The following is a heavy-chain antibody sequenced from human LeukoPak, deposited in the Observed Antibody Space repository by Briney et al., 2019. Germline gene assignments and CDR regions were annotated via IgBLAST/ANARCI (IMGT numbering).Heavy chain of an antibody. J-gene: IGHJ4*02. CDR1: GYSFTNYW. CDR3: ARLGDNTAFDY. Sequence: KGGESLKISCKCSGYSFTNYWIGWVRQMPGKGLEWMGIIYPGDSDTRYSPSFQGQVTFSADKSISTAYLQWSSLKASDTAMYYCARLGDNTAFDYWGQGTLVPVSS. V-gene: IGHV5-51*01. CDR2: IYPGDSDT. D-gene: IGHD5-18*01.